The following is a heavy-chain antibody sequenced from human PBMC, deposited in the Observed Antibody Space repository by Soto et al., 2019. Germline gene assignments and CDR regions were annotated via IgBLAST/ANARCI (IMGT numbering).Heavy chain of an antibody. CDR3: ASSAKGGSYFDWSWFDP. J-gene: IGHJ5*02. D-gene: IGHD1-26*01. CDR1: GGSISSYY. V-gene: IGHV4-59*01. Sequence: SETLSLTCTVSGGSISSYYWSWIRQPPGKGLEWIGCIYYSGSTNYNPSLKSRVTISVDTSKNQFSLKLSSVTAADTAVYYCASSAKGGSYFDWSWFDPWGQGTLVTVSS. CDR2: IYYSGST.